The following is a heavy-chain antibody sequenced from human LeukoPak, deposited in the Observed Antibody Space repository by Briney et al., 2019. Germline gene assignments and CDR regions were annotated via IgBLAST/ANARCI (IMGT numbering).Heavy chain of an antibody. CDR3: ARSAAATSCFDY. J-gene: IGHJ4*02. D-gene: IGHD6-25*01. Sequence: GGSLRLSCAASGFTFSDYYMSWIRQAPGKGLGWVSYISSSGSTIYYADSVKGRFTISRDNAKNSLYLQMNSLRAEDTAVYYCARSAAATSCFDYWGQGTLVTVSS. V-gene: IGHV3-11*04. CDR2: ISSSGSTI. CDR1: GFTFSDYY.